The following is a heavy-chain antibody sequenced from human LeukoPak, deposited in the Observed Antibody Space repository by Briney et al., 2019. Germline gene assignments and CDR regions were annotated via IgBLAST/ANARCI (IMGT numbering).Heavy chain of an antibody. V-gene: IGHV1-46*01. D-gene: IGHD6-25*01. CDR2: INPSGGST. Sequence: ASVKVSCKASGYTFTSYYMHWVRQAPGQGLEWMGIINPSGGSTSYAQKFQGRVTMTRDTSTNTVYMELSSLRSEDTVVYFCARATLSGYYFNYWGQGTLVTVSS. CDR3: ARATLSGYYFNY. J-gene: IGHJ4*02. CDR1: GYTFTSYY.